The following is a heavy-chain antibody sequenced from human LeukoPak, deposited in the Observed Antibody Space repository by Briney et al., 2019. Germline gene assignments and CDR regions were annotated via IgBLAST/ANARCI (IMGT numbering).Heavy chain of an antibody. Sequence: SETLSLTCTVSGGSISSGGYYWTWIRQHPGEGLEWTGYINYSGGAYYSPSLRSRVTMSVDTSQNQFSLRLNSVTAADTAVYYCARAILTPSGYVWYFDLWGRGTLVTVSS. CDR2: INYSGGA. V-gene: IGHV4-31*03. J-gene: IGHJ2*01. CDR3: ARAILTPSGYVWYFDL. D-gene: IGHD3-3*01. CDR1: GGSISSGGYY.